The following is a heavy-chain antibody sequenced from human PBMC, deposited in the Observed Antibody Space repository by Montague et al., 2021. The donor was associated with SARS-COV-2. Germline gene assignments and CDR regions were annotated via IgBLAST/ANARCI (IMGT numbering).Heavy chain of an antibody. V-gene: IGHV4-59*01. D-gene: IGHD3-10*01. CDR2: IYYSGST. Sequence: SETLSLTCTVSGGSISSYYWSWIRQPPGKRLEWIGYIYYSGSTNYNPSLKSRVTISVDTSKNQFSLKLSSVTAADTAVYYCARVKGGYYYGLGGSADFDYWGQGTLVTVSS. J-gene: IGHJ4*02. CDR1: GGSISSYY. CDR3: ARVKGGYYYGLGGSADFDY.